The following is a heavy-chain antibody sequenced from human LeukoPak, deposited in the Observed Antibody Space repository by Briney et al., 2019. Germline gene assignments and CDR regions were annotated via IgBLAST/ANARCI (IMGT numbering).Heavy chain of an antibody. Sequence: PGGSLRLSCAASGFTFSSYAMSWVRQAPGKGLEWVSAISGSGGSTYYADSVRGRFTISRDNSKNTLYLQMNSLRAEDTAVYYCAKDGGDSGYDFGFDYWGQGTLVTVSS. CDR2: ISGSGGST. D-gene: IGHD5-12*01. J-gene: IGHJ4*02. V-gene: IGHV3-23*01. CDR3: AKDGGDSGYDFGFDY. CDR1: GFTFSSYA.